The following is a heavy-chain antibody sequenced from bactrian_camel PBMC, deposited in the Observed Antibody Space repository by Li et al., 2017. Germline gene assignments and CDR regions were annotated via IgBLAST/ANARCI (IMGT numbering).Heavy chain of an antibody. J-gene: IGHJ4*01. V-gene: IGHV3S53*01. CDR2: IWPSASK. CDR3: GVGPRNRESCGKYTANF. Sequence: QVQLVESGGGSVQGGASLRLSCAASKYIHNTHTVTWFRRGPGTEREGVAAIWPSASKYYADSVKGRFIISRDGAENTVTLQMNNLTSDDTGMYYCGVGPRNRESCGKYTANFWGQGTQVTVS. CDR1: KYIHNTHT.